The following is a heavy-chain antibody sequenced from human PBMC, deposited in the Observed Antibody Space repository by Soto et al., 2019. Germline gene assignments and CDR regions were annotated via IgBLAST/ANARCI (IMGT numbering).Heavy chain of an antibody. Sequence: QVQLVESGGGVVQPGRSLRLSCAASGFTFSSYAMHWVRQAPGKGLEWVAVISYDGSNKYYADSVKGRFTISRDNSKNTLYLRMNSLRAEDTAVYYCAREGVSSGWIDYWGQGTLVTVSS. CDR1: GFTFSSYA. D-gene: IGHD6-19*01. CDR3: AREGVSSGWIDY. V-gene: IGHV3-30-3*01. CDR2: ISYDGSNK. J-gene: IGHJ4*02.